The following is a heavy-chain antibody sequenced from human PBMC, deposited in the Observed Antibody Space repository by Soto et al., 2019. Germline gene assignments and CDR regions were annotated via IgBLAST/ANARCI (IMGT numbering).Heavy chain of an antibody. D-gene: IGHD5-12*01. CDR2: VYHTGAT. CDR1: GASISSSY. V-gene: IGHV4-59*01. Sequence: LSLTCTVSGASISSSYWSWIRQSPERGLEWIAYVYHTGATNYNPSLKSRATISLDTSKGQFSLNLTSLTKADTAVYFCARGGNRYSNVASGVGGFDFWGQGSLVTVS. CDR3: ARGGNRYSNVASGVGGFDF. J-gene: IGHJ4*02.